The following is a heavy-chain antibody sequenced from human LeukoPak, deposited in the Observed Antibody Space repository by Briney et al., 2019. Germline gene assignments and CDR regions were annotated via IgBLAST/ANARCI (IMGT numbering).Heavy chain of an antibody. J-gene: IGHJ6*02. CDR3: TRDLMDYDVSTGLHHYYMDV. V-gene: IGHV3-21*01. D-gene: IGHD3-9*01. CDR2: ISYTGTYI. Sequence: GGSLRLSCAASAFSLNAYNMNWVRQAPGKGLEWVSSISYTGTYIYYADSVKGRFTISRDNAKNTLYLQMNTLRVEDTAVYYCTRDLMDYDVSTGLHHYYMDVWGQGTTVTVSS. CDR1: AFSLNAYN.